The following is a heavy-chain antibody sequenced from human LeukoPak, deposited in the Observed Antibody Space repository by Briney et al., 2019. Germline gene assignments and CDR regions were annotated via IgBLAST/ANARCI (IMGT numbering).Heavy chain of an antibody. D-gene: IGHD6-13*01. V-gene: IGHV3-23*01. CDR3: ARGLASSNWPHWFDP. Sequence: GGCLRLACAASGFTFSNYALSWVRQAPGKGLECVSSIGSSVNTTHYADSVKGRFTISRDNSKNALYLQMNSLRAEDTAIYYCARGLASSNWPHWFDPWGQGTLVSVSS. J-gene: IGHJ5*02. CDR1: GFTFSNYA. CDR2: IGSSVNTT.